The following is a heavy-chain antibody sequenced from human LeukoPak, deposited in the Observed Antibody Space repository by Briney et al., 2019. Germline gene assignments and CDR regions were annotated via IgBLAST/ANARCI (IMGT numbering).Heavy chain of an antibody. J-gene: IGHJ4*02. CDR3: ARSPRSSYYFDY. Sequence: MGIINPSGGSTSYAQKFQGRVTMTRDTSTSTVYMELSSLRSEDTAVYYCARSPRSSYYFDYWGQGTLVTVSS. CDR2: INPSGGST. V-gene: IGHV1-46*01.